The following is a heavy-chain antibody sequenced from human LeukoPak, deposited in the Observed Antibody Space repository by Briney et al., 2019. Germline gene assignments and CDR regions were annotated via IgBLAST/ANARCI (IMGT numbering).Heavy chain of an antibody. V-gene: IGHV3-53*01. CDR1: GFTFSSYG. J-gene: IGHJ4*02. D-gene: IGHD3-22*01. CDR2: IFTGGDT. CDR3: TRSGYRHPYHFDS. Sequence: GGSLRLSCAASGFTFSSYGMSWVSQGPGKGLEWVSVIFTGGDTDHADSVKGRFTISRDNSKNTLSLQMNSLRVEDTAIYFCTRSGYRHPYHFDSWGQGTLVTVSS.